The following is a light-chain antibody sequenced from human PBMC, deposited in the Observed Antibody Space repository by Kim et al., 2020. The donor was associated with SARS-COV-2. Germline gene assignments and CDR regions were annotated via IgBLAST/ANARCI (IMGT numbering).Light chain of an antibody. CDR1: SGSIASNY. Sequence: SVPISCTRSSGSIASNYVQWYQQRPGSSPTTVIYGDDQRPSGVPDRFSGSIDSSSNSASLTISSLKTEDEAEYYCQSYDNYNQVFGGGTQLTVL. J-gene: IGLJ3*02. V-gene: IGLV6-57*01. CDR3: QSYDNYNQV. CDR2: GDD.